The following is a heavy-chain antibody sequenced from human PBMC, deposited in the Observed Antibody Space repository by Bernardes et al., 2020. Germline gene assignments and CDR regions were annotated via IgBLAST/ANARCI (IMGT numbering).Heavy chain of an antibody. CDR1: GFTFGRYA. Sequence: GGSLRLSCAASGFTFGRYAMSWVRQAPGKGLAWVSTISYSGATTYYADSVKGRFTISRDNSENTLFLQMNSLRAEDTAVYYCAKLGYCSSSSCYTDAFDIWGQGTMVTVSS. CDR2: ISYSGATT. D-gene: IGHD2-2*02. V-gene: IGHV3-23*01. J-gene: IGHJ3*02. CDR3: AKLGYCSSSSCYTDAFDI.